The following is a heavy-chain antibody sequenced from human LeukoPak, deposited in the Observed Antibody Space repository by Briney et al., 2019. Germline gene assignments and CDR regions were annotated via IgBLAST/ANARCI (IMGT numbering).Heavy chain of an antibody. CDR1: GFNFTAFW. J-gene: IGHJ4*02. D-gene: IGHD3-22*01. Sequence: GGSLRLSCAASGFNFTAFWMSWVRQTPEKGLEFVANINGDGSVKNYVDSVKGRFTISRDNAKKSLYLQMNSLRAEDTAVYYCARVPYYYDSSGYYRGYVDYWGQGTLVTVSS. CDR3: ARVPYYYDSSGYYRGYVDY. CDR2: INGDGSVK. V-gene: IGHV3-7*03.